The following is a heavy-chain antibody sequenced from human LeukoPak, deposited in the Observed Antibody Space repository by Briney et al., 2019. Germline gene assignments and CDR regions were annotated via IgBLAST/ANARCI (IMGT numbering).Heavy chain of an antibody. CDR3: ARVYSNYAVDY. D-gene: IGHD4-11*01. V-gene: IGHV4-4*07. CDR2: IYTSGST. Sequence: KASETLSLTCTVSGGSISNYYWSWIRQPPGKGLEWIGRIYTSGSTNYNPSLKSRVTMSVDTSKNQFSLKLNSVTAADTAVYYCARVYSNYAVDYWGQGTLVTVSS. J-gene: IGHJ4*02. CDR1: GGSISNYY.